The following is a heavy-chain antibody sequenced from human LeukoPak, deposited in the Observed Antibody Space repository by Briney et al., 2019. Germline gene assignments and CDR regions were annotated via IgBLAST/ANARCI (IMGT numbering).Heavy chain of an antibody. J-gene: IGHJ4*02. Sequence: SETLSLACTVSGGSINSYYWSWIRQPPGKGLEWIGYIYYSGSTNYNPSLKSRVTISVDTSKNQFSLRLSSVTAADTAVYYCARVTGYMTEDYFDYWGQGTLITVSS. CDR1: GGSINSYY. CDR2: IYYSGST. D-gene: IGHD6-13*01. V-gene: IGHV4-59*01. CDR3: ARVTGYMTEDYFDY.